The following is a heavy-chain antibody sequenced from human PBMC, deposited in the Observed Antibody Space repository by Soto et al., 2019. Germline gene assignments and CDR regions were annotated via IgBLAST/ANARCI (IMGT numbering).Heavy chain of an antibody. J-gene: IGHJ4*02. CDR1: GFTFSSYA. V-gene: IGHV3-30-3*01. CDR2: ISYDGSNK. D-gene: IGHD3-22*01. CDR3: ASPDYYYDSSRSDPRPFDY. Sequence: GGYLRLSCAASGFTFSSYAMHWVRQAPGKGLEWVAVISYDGSNKYYADSVKGRFTISRDNSKNTLYLQMNSLRAEDTAVYYCASPDYYYDSSRSDPRPFDYWGQGTLVTVSS.